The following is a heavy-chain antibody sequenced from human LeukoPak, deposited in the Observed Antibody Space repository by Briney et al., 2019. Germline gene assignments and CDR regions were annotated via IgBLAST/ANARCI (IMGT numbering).Heavy chain of an antibody. D-gene: IGHD4-23*01. V-gene: IGHV3-11*01. CDR2: ISSSGSTI. CDR3: ARALYYGGNSVPAFDI. CDR1: GFPFVTYK. J-gene: IGHJ3*02. Sequence: GGSLEPSWAASGFPFVTYKMSGIAKPPGKGLGWVSYISSSGSTIYYADSVKGRFTISRDNAKNSLYLQMNSLRAEDTAVYYCARALYYGGNSVPAFDIWGQGTMVTVSS.